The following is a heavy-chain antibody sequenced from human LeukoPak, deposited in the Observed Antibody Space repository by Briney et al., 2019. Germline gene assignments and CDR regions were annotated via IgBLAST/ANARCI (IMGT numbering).Heavy chain of an antibody. CDR3: ARVNAYSSSWWDYYYGMDV. D-gene: IGHD6-13*01. CDR2: MNPNSGNT. CDR1: GYTLTSYD. V-gene: IGHV1-8*01. Sequence: ASVKVSCKASGYTLTSYDINWVRQATGQGLEWMGWMNPNSGNTGYAQKFQGRVTMTRNTSISTAYMELSSLRSEDTAVYYCARVNAYSSSWWDYYYGMDVWGQGTTVTVSS. J-gene: IGHJ6*02.